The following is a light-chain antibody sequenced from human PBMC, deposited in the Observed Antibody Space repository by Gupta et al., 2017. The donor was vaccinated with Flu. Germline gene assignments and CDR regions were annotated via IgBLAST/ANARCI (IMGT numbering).Light chain of an antibody. CDR1: SGSVSSTEY. J-gene: IGLJ3*02. V-gene: IGLV8-61*01. CDR3: LLYMGSGNWA. Sequence: TVVTQDPSFSVCPGATVTLTCGFNSGSVSSTEYPCWYQLPPGQAPRTLIYDTSTRSSGVPNRFSGSIVGNKAALTITGAQAEDESDYFCLLYMGSGNWAFGGGTKLTVL. CDR2: DTS.